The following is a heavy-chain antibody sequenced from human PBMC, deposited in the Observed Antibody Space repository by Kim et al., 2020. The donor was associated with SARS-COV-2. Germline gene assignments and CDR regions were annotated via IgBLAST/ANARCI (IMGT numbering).Heavy chain of an antibody. J-gene: IGHJ6*02. V-gene: IGHV4-34*01. CDR2: INHSGST. CDR1: GGSFSGYY. D-gene: IGHD2-15*01. CDR3: ARRYCSGGSCYHNIRYYYGMDV. Sequence: SETLSLTCAVYGGSFSGYYWSWIRQPPGKGLEWIGEINHSGSTNYNPSLKSRVTISVDTSKNQFSLKLSSVTAADTAVYYCARRYCSGGSCYHNIRYYYGMDVWGQGTTVTVSS.